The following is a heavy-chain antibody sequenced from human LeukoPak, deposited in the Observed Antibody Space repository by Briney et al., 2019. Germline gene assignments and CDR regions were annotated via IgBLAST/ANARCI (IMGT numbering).Heavy chain of an antibody. Sequence: GGSLRLSCAASGSTFSNYYMHWVRRAPGKGLVWVSRINTDGRSTDYADSVKGRFTISRDNAKNTLYLQMNTLRDEDTAVYYCTKDAGTAGAERLDYWGQGTLVTVSS. CDR1: GSTFSNYY. D-gene: IGHD2-21*02. J-gene: IGHJ4*02. V-gene: IGHV3-74*01. CDR2: INTDGRST. CDR3: TKDAGTAGAERLDY.